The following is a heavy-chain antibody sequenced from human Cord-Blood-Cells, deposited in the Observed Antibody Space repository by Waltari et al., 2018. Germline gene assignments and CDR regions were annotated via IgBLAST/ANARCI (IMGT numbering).Heavy chain of an antibody. Sequence: QVQLQQWGAGLLKPSETLSLTCAVYGGSFSGYYWSWIRQPPGKGLEWIGEINHSGSTNYNPSLTSRVTISVDTSKNQFSLKLSSVTAADTAVYYCARLRSSSGWYVWDYWGQGTLVTVSS. J-gene: IGHJ4*02. CDR2: INHSGST. CDR1: GGSFSGYY. CDR3: ARLRSSSGWYVWDY. V-gene: IGHV4-34*01. D-gene: IGHD6-19*01.